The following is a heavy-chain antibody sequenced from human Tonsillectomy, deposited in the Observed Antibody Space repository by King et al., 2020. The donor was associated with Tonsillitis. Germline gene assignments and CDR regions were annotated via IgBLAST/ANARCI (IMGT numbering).Heavy chain of an antibody. J-gene: IGHJ2*01. Sequence: VQLQESGPGLVKPSETLSLTCTVSGGSISSYYWNWIRQPPGKGLEWIGNIHYSGSTNYNPSLKSRVTLSVDTSKNQFSLKLSSVTAADTAVYYCARPLNPYWYFDLWGRGTLVTVSS. CDR2: IHYSGST. CDR3: ARPLNPYWYFDL. CDR1: GGSISSYY. V-gene: IGHV4-59*08.